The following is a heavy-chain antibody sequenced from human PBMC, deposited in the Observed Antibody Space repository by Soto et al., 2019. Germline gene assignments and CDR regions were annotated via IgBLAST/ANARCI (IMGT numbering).Heavy chain of an antibody. CDR3: AHRPPERGLATFDP. Sequence: QITLKESGPTLVKPTQTLMLTCTFSGFSLSTSGVAVGWIRQPPGKALEWLALIYWDDDKRYSPSLKSRLTITKDTSKNQVVLTMINMDPVDTATYYCAHRPPERGLATFDPWGQGTLVTVSS. CDR2: IYWDDDK. V-gene: IGHV2-5*02. D-gene: IGHD1-1*01. J-gene: IGHJ5*02. CDR1: GFSLSTSGVA.